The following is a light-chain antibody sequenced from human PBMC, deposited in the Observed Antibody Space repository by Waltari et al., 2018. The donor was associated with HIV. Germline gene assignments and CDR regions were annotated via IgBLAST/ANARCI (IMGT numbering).Light chain of an antibody. Sequence: EIVLTQSPGTLSLSPGERATLSCRASQSVSSSYLALYQQKPGQAPRLLIYGASSRATGIPDRFSGSGSGTDFTLTISRLEPEDFAVYYCQQYGSSPPKITFGQGTRLEIK. CDR1: QSVSSSY. J-gene: IGKJ5*01. CDR2: GAS. CDR3: QQYGSSPPKIT. V-gene: IGKV3-20*01.